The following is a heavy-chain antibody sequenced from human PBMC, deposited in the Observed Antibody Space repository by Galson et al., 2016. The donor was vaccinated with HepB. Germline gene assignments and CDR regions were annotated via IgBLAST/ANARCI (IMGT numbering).Heavy chain of an antibody. V-gene: IGHV4-61*08. CDR2: IYYSGWT. D-gene: IGHD2/OR15-2a*01. Sequence: SETLSLTCTVSGASVGRGGYYWTWIRESPGKGLEWLGYIYYSGWTRYNPSLKSRVTISVDTSKSQFSLEVTSVTAADTAVYYCARGHHIVMGPVSYGPFDPWGQGTLVTVSS. CDR1: GASVGRGGYY. J-gene: IGHJ5*02. CDR3: ARGHHIVMGPVSYGPFDP.